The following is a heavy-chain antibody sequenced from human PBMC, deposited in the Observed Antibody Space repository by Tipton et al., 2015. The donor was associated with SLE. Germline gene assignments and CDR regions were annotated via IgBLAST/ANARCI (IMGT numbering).Heavy chain of an antibody. CDR1: GGTFSSYA. CDR3: ARQEVGAAAFDY. CDR2: IIPIFGRT. V-gene: IGHV1-69*05. Sequence: QLVQSGAEVKKPGSSVRVSCKASGGTFSSYAISWVRQAPGQGLEWMGGIIPIFGRTNYAQRFQGRVTITTDESTNTAYMELSSLRSDDTAVYYCARQEVGAAAFDYWGQGTLVTVSS. J-gene: IGHJ4*02. D-gene: IGHD1-26*01.